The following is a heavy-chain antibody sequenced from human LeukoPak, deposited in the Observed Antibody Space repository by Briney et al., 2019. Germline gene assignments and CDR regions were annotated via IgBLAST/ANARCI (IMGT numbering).Heavy chain of an antibody. CDR1: GGSFSGYY. V-gene: IGHV4-34*01. CDR2: INHSGST. CDR3: ARRGRAPGSYSSSWYIHYYYYMDV. Sequence: PSETLSLTCAVYGGSFSGYYWSWIRQPPGKGLEWIGEINHSGSTNYNPSLKSRVTISVDTSKNQFSLKLSSVTAADTAVYYCARRGRAPGSYSSSWYIHYYYYMDVWGKGTTVTVSS. J-gene: IGHJ6*03. D-gene: IGHD6-13*01.